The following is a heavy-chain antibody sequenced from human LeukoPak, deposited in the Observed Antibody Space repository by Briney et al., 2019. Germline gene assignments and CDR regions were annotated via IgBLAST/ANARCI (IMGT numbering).Heavy chain of an antibody. J-gene: IGHJ6*02. V-gene: IGHV3-23*01. D-gene: IGHD5-24*01. CDR3: ARDGFYKYYYYYAMDV. Sequence: GGSLRLTCAASGFTFSSYAMSWVRQAPGKGLEWVSAISGSGGSTYYADSVKGRFTISRDNSKNTLYLQMNSLRAEDTAVYYCARDGFYKYYYYYAMDVWGQGTTVTVSS. CDR2: ISGSGGST. CDR1: GFTFSSYA.